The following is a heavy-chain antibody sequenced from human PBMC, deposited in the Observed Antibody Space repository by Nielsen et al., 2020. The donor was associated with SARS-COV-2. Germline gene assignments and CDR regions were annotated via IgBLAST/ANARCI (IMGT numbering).Heavy chain of an antibody. CDR2: ISGSGAST. Sequence: GGSLRLSCAASGFTFSSYAMSWVRQAPGKGLEWVSAISGSGASTYYADSVKGRFTISRDNSKNTLYLQMNSLRAEDTAVYYCAGHNYYYYGMDVWGQGTTVTVSS. V-gene: IGHV3-23*01. J-gene: IGHJ6*02. CDR3: AGHNYYYYGMDV. CDR1: GFTFSSYA.